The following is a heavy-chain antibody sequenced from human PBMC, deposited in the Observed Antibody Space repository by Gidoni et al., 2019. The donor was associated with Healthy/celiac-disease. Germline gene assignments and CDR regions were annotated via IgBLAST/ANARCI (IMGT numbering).Heavy chain of an antibody. J-gene: IGHJ4*02. V-gene: IGHV1-3*01. CDR3: ARDTGAVAGKGNDY. D-gene: IGHD6-19*01. Sequence: KFQGRVTITRDTSASTAYMELSSLRSEDTAVYYCARDTGAVAGKGNDYWGQGTLVTVSS.